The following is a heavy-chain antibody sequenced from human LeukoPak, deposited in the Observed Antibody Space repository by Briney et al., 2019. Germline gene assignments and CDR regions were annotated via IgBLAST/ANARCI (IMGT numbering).Heavy chain of an antibody. CDR3: AKDRDHDQYYFDY. J-gene: IGHJ4*02. V-gene: IGHV3-23*01. Sequence: GGSLRLSCAASEFTFSSYAMSWVRQAPGQGLEWVSAINGSGGSTYYADSVEGRFTISRDNSKNTLYLHMSSLRAEDTAVYYCAKDRDHDQYYFDYWGQGTLVTVSS. CDR2: INGSGGST. CDR1: EFTFSSYA.